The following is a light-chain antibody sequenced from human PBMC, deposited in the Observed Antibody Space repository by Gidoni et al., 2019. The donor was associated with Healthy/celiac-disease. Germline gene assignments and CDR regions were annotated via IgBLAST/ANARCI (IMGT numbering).Light chain of an antibody. J-gene: IGKJ5*01. CDR3: QQRSNWPPRGT. CDR1: QRVSSY. Sequence: DNVLTQSPATLSLSPGERDTLACRASQRVSSYLAWYQQQPGQAPRRLISDASNRATGSPARFSGSGSGTDFTLTISSLEPEDFAVYYCQQRSNWPPRGTFGQGTRLEIK. CDR2: DAS. V-gene: IGKV3-11*01.